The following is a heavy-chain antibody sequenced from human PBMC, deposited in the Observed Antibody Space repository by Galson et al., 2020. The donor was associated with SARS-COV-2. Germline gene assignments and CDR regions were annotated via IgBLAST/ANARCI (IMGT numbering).Heavy chain of an antibody. D-gene: IGHD3-10*01. V-gene: IGHV6-1*01. CDR3: AKDQAYMVRGVIITPSWFDP. Sequence: SQTLSLTCAISGDSVSSNSAVWNWIRQSPSRGLEWLGRTYYRSKWYNDYAMSMKSRITINPDTSTNQFSLQLNSVTPEESAVYYCAKDQAYMVRGVIITPSWFDPWGQVTLVTVSS. CDR1: GDSVSSNSAV. CDR2: TYYRSKWYN. J-gene: IGHJ5*02.